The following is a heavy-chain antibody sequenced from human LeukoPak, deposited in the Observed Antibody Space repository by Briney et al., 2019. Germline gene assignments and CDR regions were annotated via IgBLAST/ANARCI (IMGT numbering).Heavy chain of an antibody. CDR1: GFTFSSYS. V-gene: IGHV3-48*01. CDR3: ARSGTTSYYYYYMDV. D-gene: IGHD1-7*01. Sequence: GGSLRLSCAASGFTFSSYSMNWVRQAPGKGLVWVSYISSSSSTIYYADSVKGRFTISRDNAKNSLYLQMNSLRAEDTAVYYCARSGTTSYYYYYMDVWGKGTTVTVSS. J-gene: IGHJ6*03. CDR2: ISSSSSTI.